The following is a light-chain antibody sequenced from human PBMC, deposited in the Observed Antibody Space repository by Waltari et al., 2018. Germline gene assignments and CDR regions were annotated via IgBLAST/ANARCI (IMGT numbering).Light chain of an antibody. CDR1: ALPKKY. CDR3: YSTDSSGNHRV. V-gene: IGLV3-10*01. CDR2: EDN. Sequence: SYELTQPPSVSVSPGQTARITCSGDALPKKYAYWSQQKSGQAPVLVIYEDNKRPSGIPERISGSSSGTMATLTVSGAQVEDEADYYCYSTDSSGNHRVFGGGTRLTVL. J-gene: IGLJ2*01.